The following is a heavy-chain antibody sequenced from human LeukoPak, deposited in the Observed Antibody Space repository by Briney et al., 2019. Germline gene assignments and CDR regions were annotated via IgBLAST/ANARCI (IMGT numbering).Heavy chain of an antibody. J-gene: IGHJ3*02. CDR2: IIPIIGTA. D-gene: IGHD3-22*01. Sequence: SVKVSCKASGGTFSSYAISWVRQAPGQGLEWMGGIIPIIGTANYAQKFQGRVTITTDESTSTAYMELSSLRSVDTAVYYCARGRDYYDSSGYYGAFDIWGQGTMVTVSS. CDR1: GGTFSSYA. CDR3: ARGRDYYDSSGYYGAFDI. V-gene: IGHV1-69*05.